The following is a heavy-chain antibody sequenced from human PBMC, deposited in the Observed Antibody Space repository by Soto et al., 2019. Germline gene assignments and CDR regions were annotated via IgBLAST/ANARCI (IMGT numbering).Heavy chain of an antibody. V-gene: IGHV3-43*01. D-gene: IGHD3-9*01. J-gene: IGHJ4*02. Sequence: GGSLRLSCAASGFTFDDYTMHWVRQAPGKGLEWVSLISWDGGSTYYADSVKGRFTISRDNSKNSLYLHMNSLRTEDTALYYCAKVNVVRSPNILTCYFDYWVQGTLVTVSS. CDR2: ISWDGGST. CDR3: AKVNVVRSPNILTCYFDY. CDR1: GFTFDDYT.